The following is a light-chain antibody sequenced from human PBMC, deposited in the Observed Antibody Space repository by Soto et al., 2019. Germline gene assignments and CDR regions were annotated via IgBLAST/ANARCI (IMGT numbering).Light chain of an antibody. CDR2: GAS. CDR3: QQYNNWPLT. V-gene: IGKV3-15*01. CDR1: QSVSSN. J-gene: IGKJ4*01. Sequence: EIVMTQSPATLSVSPGERATLSCRASQSVSSNLAWYQQKPGQAPRLLIYGASTRATGIPARFSGGGSGTEFTLTISSLQSEDFAVYYCQQYNNWPLTFGGGTKVEIK.